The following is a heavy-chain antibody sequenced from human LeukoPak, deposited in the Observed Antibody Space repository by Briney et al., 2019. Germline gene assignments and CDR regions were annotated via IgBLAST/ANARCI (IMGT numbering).Heavy chain of an antibody. V-gene: IGHV4-34*01. CDR2: MKQRGTP. CDR1: GGSFSAFH. D-gene: IGHD3-22*01. CDR3: ARHSYYYESSAYHYYFDY. J-gene: IGHJ4*02. Sequence: SETLSLTCAVYGGSFSAFHWNWIRQSPAKGREWLGEMKQRGTPRYNPSLQSRVTISVDTSKNQFSLKLSSVTATDTAVYYCARHSYYYESSAYHYYFDYWGRGTLVTVSS.